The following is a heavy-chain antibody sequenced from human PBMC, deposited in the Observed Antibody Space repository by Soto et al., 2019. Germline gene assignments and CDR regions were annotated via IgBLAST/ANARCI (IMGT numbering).Heavy chain of an antibody. D-gene: IGHD4-17*01. J-gene: IGHJ4*02. CDR2: VSSSSSYI. CDR1: GFTFSSYR. Sequence: EVQLVESGGGLVKPGGSLRLSCAASGFTFSSYRMNWVRQAPGKGLEWVSSVSSSSSYIEYVDSVKGRFTISRDIAKNSLYLQMNSLRAEDTAVYYCARARGDYLFDYWGQGTLVTVSS. CDR3: ARARGDYLFDY. V-gene: IGHV3-21*01.